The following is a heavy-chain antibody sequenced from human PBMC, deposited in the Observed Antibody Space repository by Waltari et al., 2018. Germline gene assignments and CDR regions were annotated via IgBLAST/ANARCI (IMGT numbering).Heavy chain of an antibody. J-gene: IGHJ4*02. CDR3: ARGQGGRTFDY. Sequence: QVQLQESGPGLVKPSETLSLTCTVSGGSVSRNYWSWIRQPPGKGLEWIGYIYYSGSTNYNPSLKSRVTISVDTSKNQFSLKLSSVTAADTAVYYCARGQGGRTFDYWGQGTLVTVSS. V-gene: IGHV4-59*02. CDR2: IYYSGST. CDR1: GGSVSRNY. D-gene: IGHD1-1*01.